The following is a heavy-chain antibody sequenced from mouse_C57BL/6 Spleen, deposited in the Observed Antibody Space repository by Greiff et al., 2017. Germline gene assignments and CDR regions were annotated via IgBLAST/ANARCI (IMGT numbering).Heavy chain of an antibody. D-gene: IGHD1-1*01. V-gene: IGHV2-2*01. CDR3: ARSDYGSSYCAY. CDR2: IWSGGST. CDR1: GFSLTSYG. J-gene: IGHJ3*01. Sequence: QVQLQQSGPGLVQPSQSLSITCTVSGFSLTSYGVHWVRQSPGKGLEWLGVIWSGGSTDYNAAFISSLSISKDNSTSQVFFKMNSLRAEDTAIYYCARSDYGSSYCAYWGQGTLVTVSA.